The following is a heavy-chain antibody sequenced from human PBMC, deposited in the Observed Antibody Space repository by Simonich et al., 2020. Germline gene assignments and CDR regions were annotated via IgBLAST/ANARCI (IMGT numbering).Heavy chain of an antibody. D-gene: IGHD6-13*01. V-gene: IGHV4-38-2*01. CDR2: IYHSGST. Sequence: QVQLQESGPGLVKPSETLSLTCAVSGYSISSGYYWCWIWQPPGKGLEWLGSIYHSGSTYYNPSLKSRVTISVDTSKNQCSLKLSSVTAADTAVYYCARVGYSNYYYYGMDVWGQGTTVTVSS. CDR3: ARVGYSNYYYYGMDV. J-gene: IGHJ6*02. CDR1: GYSISSGYY.